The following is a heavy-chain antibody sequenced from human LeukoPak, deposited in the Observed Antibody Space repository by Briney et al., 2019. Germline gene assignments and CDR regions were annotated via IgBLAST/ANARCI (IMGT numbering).Heavy chain of an antibody. D-gene: IGHD2-15*01. V-gene: IGHV3-23*01. J-gene: IGHJ4*02. CDR3: AREPGSGFDY. CDR1: GFTFSGFA. CDR2: ILDTGAGT. Sequence: GGSLRLSCAASGFTFSGFAMSWVRQAPGKGLEWVSTILDTGAGTYYADSVKGRFTISRDNSKNTLYLQMNSLRAKDTAVYYCAREPGSGFDYWGQGTLVTVSS.